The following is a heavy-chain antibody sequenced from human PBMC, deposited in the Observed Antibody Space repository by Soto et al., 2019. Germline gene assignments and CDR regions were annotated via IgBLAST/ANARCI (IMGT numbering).Heavy chain of an antibody. V-gene: IGHV1-69*06. CDR1: GGTFNSYS. CDR3: TRRGRQSANWFDP. CDR2: IIPMSGRP. Sequence: QVQLVQSGAEVKTPGSSVKVSCKASGGTFNSYSIDWVRQAPGHGFEWMGGIIPMSGRPNYAQRFQGRVTFSADKSTNTVYMELNSLTHEDTAVYYCTRRGRQSANWFDPWGQGTLVTVSS. J-gene: IGHJ5*02.